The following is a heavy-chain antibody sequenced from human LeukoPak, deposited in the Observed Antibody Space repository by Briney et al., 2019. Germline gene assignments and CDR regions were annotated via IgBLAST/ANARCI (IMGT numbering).Heavy chain of an antibody. CDR3: ARRMKYYDFRKRLKEATYYYYGMDV. D-gene: IGHD3-3*01. CDR1: GGSISSSSYY. J-gene: IGHJ6*02. V-gene: IGHV4-39*01. CDR2: IYYSGST. Sequence: SETLSLTCTVSGGSISSSSYYWGWIRQPPGKGLEWIGSIYYSGSTYYNPSLKSRVTISVDTSKNQFSLKLSSVTAADTAVYYCARRMKYYDFRKRLKEATYYYYGMDVWGQGTTVTVSS.